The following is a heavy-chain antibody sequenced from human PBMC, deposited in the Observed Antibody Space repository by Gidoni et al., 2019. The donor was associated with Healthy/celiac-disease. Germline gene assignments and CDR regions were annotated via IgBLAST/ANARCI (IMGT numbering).Heavy chain of an antibody. D-gene: IGHD6-13*01. CDR3: ARGGIANLNWFDP. V-gene: IGHV3-33*01. CDR1: GFTFSGYG. CDR2: IWYDGSNK. J-gene: IGHJ5*02. Sequence: QVQLVESGGGVVQPGRSLRLSCAASGFTFSGYGMAWVRQAPGKGLEWVAVIWYDGSNKYYADSVKGRFTISRDNSKNTLYLQMNSLRAEDTAVYYCARGGIANLNWFDPWGQGTLVTVSS.